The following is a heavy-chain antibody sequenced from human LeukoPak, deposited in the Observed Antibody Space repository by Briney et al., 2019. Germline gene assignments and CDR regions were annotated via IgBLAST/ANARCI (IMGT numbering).Heavy chain of an antibody. Sequence: PGGSLRLSCAASGFIFSDYYMTWIRQAPGKGLEWLSYISGSGSDTNYADSVKGRFTTSRDNAKNSLYLQMNSLRAEDTAVYYCARVGSIAAAGTPDYWGQGTLVTASS. D-gene: IGHD6-13*01. CDR1: GFIFSDYY. CDR2: ISGSGSDT. CDR3: ARVGSIAAAGTPDY. J-gene: IGHJ4*02. V-gene: IGHV3-11*06.